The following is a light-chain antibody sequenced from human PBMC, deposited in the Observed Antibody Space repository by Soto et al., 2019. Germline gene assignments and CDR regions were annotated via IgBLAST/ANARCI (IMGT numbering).Light chain of an antibody. CDR1: DSNIGPNT. CDR3: AAWDDSLNAYV. V-gene: IGLV1-44*01. Sequence: QSVLTQPPSAYGTHGQRGTISCSGGDSNIGPNTVNWYRQVPGTAPKLLIHNNDQRPSGVPDRISGSKSGTSASLAISGLHSDYEAEYYCAAWDDSLNAYVFGIGTKLTVL. CDR2: NND. J-gene: IGLJ1*01.